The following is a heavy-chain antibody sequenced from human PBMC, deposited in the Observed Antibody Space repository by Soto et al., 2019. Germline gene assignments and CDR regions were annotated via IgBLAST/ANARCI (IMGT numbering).Heavy chain of an antibody. Sequence: QGQLVQSGAAVKKPGSSVKVSCKASGDTFSSYAISWVRQAPGQRLEWMGGIIPIFGTTSYAQNFLGRATITADESTSTAYMELSSLRSEDTAVYYCARVGGGTKVTLHYFDNWGQGTLVTVSP. CDR2: IIPIFGTT. CDR1: GDTFSSYA. D-gene: IGHD4-17*01. J-gene: IGHJ4*02. V-gene: IGHV1-69*12. CDR3: ARVGGGTKVTLHYFDN.